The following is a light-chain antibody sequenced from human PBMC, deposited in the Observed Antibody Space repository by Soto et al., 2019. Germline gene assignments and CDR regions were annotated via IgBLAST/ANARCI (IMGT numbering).Light chain of an antibody. CDR2: GAS. V-gene: IGKV3-20*01. CDR1: QSVSSTY. J-gene: IGKJ5*01. CDR3: QQYGSSPPNT. Sequence: EIVLTQSPGTLSLSPGERATLSCRASQSVSSTYLAWYQQKPGQAPRLLIYGASSRATGIPDRFIGSGSGTGFTLTISRLEPEDFAVYYCQQYGSSPPNTFGQGTRMEIK.